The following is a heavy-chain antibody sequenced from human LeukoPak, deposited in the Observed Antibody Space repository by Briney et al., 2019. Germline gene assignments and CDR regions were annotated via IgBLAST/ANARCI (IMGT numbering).Heavy chain of an antibody. J-gene: IGHJ4*02. CDR1: GFTLSSYG. CDR3: ARDGRYYGSGSCLDY. CDR2: IWYDGSNK. V-gene: IGHV3-33*01. Sequence: GGSLRLSCAASGFTLSSYGMHWVRQAPGKGLEWVAVIWYDGSNKYYADSVKGRFTISRDNSKNTLYLQMNSLRAEDTAVYYCARDGRYYGSGSCLDYWGQGTLVTVSS. D-gene: IGHD3-10*01.